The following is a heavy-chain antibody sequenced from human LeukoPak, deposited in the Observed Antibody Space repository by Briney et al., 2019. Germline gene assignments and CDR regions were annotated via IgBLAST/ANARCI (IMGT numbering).Heavy chain of an antibody. Sequence: GGSLRLSCAASGFTFSSSWMHWVRQAPGKGLVWVSRINSDGSSTSYADSVKGRFTISRDNAKNTLYLQMNSLRAEDTAVYYCARVIGVWGSYRYAFDYWGQGTLVTVSS. V-gene: IGHV3-74*01. CDR2: INSDGSST. CDR3: ARVIGVWGSYRYAFDY. D-gene: IGHD3-16*02. J-gene: IGHJ4*02. CDR1: GFTFSSSW.